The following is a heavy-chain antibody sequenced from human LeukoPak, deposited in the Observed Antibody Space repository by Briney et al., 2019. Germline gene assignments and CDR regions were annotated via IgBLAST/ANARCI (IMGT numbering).Heavy chain of an antibody. Sequence: SETLSLTCTVSGGSISTSTYYWGWIRQPPGKGLEWIGEINHSGSTNYNPSLKSRVTISVDTSKNQFSLKLSSVTAADTAVYYCNGIAARPRTSYYYYMDVWGKGTTVTVSS. J-gene: IGHJ6*03. CDR3: NGIAARPRTSYYYYMDV. CDR1: GGSISTSTYY. CDR2: INHSGST. V-gene: IGHV4-39*07. D-gene: IGHD6-6*01.